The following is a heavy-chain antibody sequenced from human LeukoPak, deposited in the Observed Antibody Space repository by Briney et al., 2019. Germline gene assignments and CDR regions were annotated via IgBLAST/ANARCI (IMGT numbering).Heavy chain of an antibody. CDR1: GGSISSSNW. Sequence: SGTLSLTCAVSGGSISSSNWWSWVRQPPGKGLEWIGEIYHSGSTNYNPSLKSRVTISVDKSKNQFSLKLSSVTAADTAVYYCATETPLYGSGSYYISPDYWGQGTLVTVSS. D-gene: IGHD3-10*01. CDR3: ATETPLYGSGSYYISPDY. J-gene: IGHJ4*02. CDR2: IYHSGST. V-gene: IGHV4-4*02.